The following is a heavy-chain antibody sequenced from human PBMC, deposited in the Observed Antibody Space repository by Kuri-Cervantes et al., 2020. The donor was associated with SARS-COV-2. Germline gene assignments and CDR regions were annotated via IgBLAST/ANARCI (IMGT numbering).Heavy chain of an antibody. J-gene: IGHJ4*02. V-gene: IGHV3-30*04. Sequence: GGSLRLSCAASGFTFSSYAMYWVRQAPGKGLEWVAFISNDASNKYYTDSVKGRFTISRDNSKNTLYLQMNSLRVEDTAVYCCARGRIVVPAGKLRRDMKIDHWGQGTLVTVSS. D-gene: IGHD2-2*01. CDR1: GFTFSSYA. CDR3: ARGRIVVPAGKLRRDMKIDH. CDR2: ISNDASNK.